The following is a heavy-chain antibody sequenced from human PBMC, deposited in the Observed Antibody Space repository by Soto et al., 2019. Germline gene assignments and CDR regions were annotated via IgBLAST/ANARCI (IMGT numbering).Heavy chain of an antibody. CDR3: ATQDYGSGGRYYYYYYMDV. CDR2: INAGNGNT. CDR1: GYTFTSYA. D-gene: IGHD3-10*01. J-gene: IGHJ6*03. V-gene: IGHV1-3*01. Sequence: ASVKVSCKASGYTFTSYAMHWVRRAPGQRLEWMGWINAGNGNTKYSQKFQGRVTITRDTSASTAYMELSSLRSEDTAVYYCATQDYGSGGRYYYYYYMDVWGKGTTVTVSS.